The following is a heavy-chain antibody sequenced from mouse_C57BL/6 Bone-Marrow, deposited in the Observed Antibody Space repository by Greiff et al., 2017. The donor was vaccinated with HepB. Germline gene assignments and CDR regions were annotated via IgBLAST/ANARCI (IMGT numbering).Heavy chain of an antibody. CDR3: ARDARKGGYDC. CDR2: SSNKANDYTT. J-gene: IGHJ3*01. V-gene: IGHV7-1*01. Sequence: EVKLMESGGGLVQSGRSLRLSCATSGFTFSDFYMEWVRQAPGKGLEWIAASSNKANDYTTEYSASVKGLFIVSRDTSQSILYLQMNALRAEDTAVYYCARDARKGGYDCWGGGTLVTVSA. CDR1: GFTFSDFY.